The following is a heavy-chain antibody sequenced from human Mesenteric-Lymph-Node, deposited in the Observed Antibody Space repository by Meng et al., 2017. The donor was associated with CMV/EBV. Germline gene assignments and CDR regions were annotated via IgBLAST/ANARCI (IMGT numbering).Heavy chain of an antibody. CDR3: VKDLTTATTYFDY. J-gene: IGHJ4*02. CDR1: GFTFSNYA. CDR2: ISNSGDTT. D-gene: IGHD4-11*01. V-gene: IGHV3-23*01. Sequence: LSLTCAASGFTFSNYAMSWVRHAPGKGLEWVAGISNSGDTTYYADSVKGRFTISRDNSKNTLYLQMNSLRAEDTAVHYCVKDLTTATTYFDYWGQGTLVTVSS.